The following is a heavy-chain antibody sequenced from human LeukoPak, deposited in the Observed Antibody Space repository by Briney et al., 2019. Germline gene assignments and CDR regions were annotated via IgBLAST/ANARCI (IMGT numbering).Heavy chain of an antibody. V-gene: IGHV1-69*04. CDR1: GGTFSSYA. CDR3: ASSHGSGNYYTVRFDY. CDR2: IIPFLGIA. Sequence: SVKVSCKASGGTFSSYAISWVRQAPGQGLEWMGRIIPFLGIANYAQKFQGRVTITADKSTSTAYMELSSLRSEDTAVYYCASSHGSGNYYTVRFDYWGQGPLVTVSS. J-gene: IGHJ4*02. D-gene: IGHD3-10*01.